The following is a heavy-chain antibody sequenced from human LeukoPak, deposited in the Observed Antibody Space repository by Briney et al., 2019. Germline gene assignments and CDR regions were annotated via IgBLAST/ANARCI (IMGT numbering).Heavy chain of an antibody. D-gene: IGHD5-24*01. CDR3: VRSRWSDPFDI. J-gene: IGHJ3*02. CDR1: GDSISSRS. Sequence: SETLSLTCTVSGDSISSRSWSWIRQPPGKELEWIGYTYNSGTTNSKPSLKSRATISKDTSKNTFSLKLTSVSAADTAVYYCVRSRWSDPFDIWGPGTMVTVSS. V-gene: IGHV4-59*11. CDR2: TYNSGTT.